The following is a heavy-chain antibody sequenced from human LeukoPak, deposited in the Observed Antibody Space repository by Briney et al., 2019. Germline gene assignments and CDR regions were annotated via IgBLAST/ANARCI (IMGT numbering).Heavy chain of an antibody. CDR1: GFTLSSYW. CDR3: ARGSSGRQGY. D-gene: IGHD2-15*01. V-gene: IGHV3-7*01. Sequence: GGSLRLSCAASGFTLSSYWMSWVSQAPGKGLERVANIKQDGSEKYYVDSVKGRFTISRDNAKNSLYLQMNSLRAEDTAVYYCARGSSGRQGYWGQGTLVTVSS. CDR2: IKQDGSEK. J-gene: IGHJ4*02.